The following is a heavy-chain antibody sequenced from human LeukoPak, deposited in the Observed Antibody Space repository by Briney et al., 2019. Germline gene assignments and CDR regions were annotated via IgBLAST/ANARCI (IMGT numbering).Heavy chain of an antibody. D-gene: IGHD2-2*01. CDR2: IYTSGST. CDR3: ARERLTYQYCSSTSCYFNWFDP. Sequence: KASETLSLTCTVSGGSISSCYWSWIRQPAGKGLEWIGRIYTSGSTNYNPSLKSRVTMSVDTSKNQFSLKLSSVTAADTAVYYCARERLTYQYCSSTSCYFNWFDPWGQGTLVTVSS. V-gene: IGHV4-4*07. J-gene: IGHJ5*02. CDR1: GGSISSCY.